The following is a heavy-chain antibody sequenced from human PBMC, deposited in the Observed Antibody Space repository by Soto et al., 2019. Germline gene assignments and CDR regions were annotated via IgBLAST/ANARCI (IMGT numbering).Heavy chain of an antibody. V-gene: IGHV5-10-1*01. Sequence: GGALKTPLSGSGYSLTSYCNSLGRQMPGKGLEGMGSIDPSDSYTNYSPSFQGHVTISADKSISTAYLQWSSLKASDTAMYFGARYSSGLDALEFRGQGTMVTVSS. CDR1: GYSLTSYC. CDR3: ARYSSGLDALEF. J-gene: IGHJ3*01. CDR2: IDPSDSYT. D-gene: IGHD6-19*01.